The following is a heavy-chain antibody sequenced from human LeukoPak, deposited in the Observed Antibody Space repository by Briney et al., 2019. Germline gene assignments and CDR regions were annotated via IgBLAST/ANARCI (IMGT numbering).Heavy chain of an antibody. V-gene: IGHV4-59*01. CDR2: IYYSGST. Sequence: PSETLSLTCTVSGGSISSYYWSWIRQPPGKGLEWIWYIYYSGSTNYNPSLKSRVTISVDTSKNQFSLKLSSVTAADTAVYYCASVSYYYYGMDVWGQGTTVTVSS. CDR1: GGSISSYY. J-gene: IGHJ6*02. CDR3: ASVSYYYYGMDV.